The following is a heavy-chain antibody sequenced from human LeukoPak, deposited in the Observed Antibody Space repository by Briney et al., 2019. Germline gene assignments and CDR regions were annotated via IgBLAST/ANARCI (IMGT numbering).Heavy chain of an antibody. CDR3: ARFSSIAAAFDY. V-gene: IGHV4-4*07. CDR1: GGSISNYY. Sequence: SETLSLTCTVSGGSISNYYWSWLRQPAGKGLEWIGRIYTSGTTHYNPSLKSRVTMSVDTSKNQFSLNLSSVTAADTAVYYCARFSSIAAAFDYWGLGTLVTVSS. J-gene: IGHJ4*02. D-gene: IGHD6-13*01. CDR2: IYTSGTT.